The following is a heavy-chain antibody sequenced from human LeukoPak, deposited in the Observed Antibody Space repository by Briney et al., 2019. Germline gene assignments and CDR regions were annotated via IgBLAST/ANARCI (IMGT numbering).Heavy chain of an antibody. Sequence: SETLSLTCTVSSGSIIGYYWAWIRQPPGKGLEWIGYIQCSGTTEYNPSLASRATISVDTAKDQFSLNLRSVTAADTAVYYCARDRAAGTLDFWGQGTLVTVSS. J-gene: IGHJ4*02. CDR1: SGSIIGYY. CDR3: ARDRAAGTLDF. CDR2: IQCSGTT. V-gene: IGHV4-59*01. D-gene: IGHD6-13*01.